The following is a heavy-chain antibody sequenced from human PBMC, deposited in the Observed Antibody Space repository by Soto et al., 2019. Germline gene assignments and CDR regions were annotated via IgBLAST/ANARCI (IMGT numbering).Heavy chain of an antibody. J-gene: IGHJ4*02. CDR1: GYTFTSYG. Sequence: AAVKVSCKASGYTFTSYGISWVRQAPGQGLEWMGWISAYNGNTNYAQKLQGRVTMTTDTSTSTAYMELRSLRSDDTAVYYCARGSYDILTGYYNFLRNWGQGTLVTVYS. V-gene: IGHV1-18*04. D-gene: IGHD3-9*01. CDR3: ARGSYDILTGYYNFLRN. CDR2: ISAYNGNT.